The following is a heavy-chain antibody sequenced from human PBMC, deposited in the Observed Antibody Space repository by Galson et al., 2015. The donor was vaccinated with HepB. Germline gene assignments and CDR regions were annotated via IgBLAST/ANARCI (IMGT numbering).Heavy chain of an antibody. V-gene: IGHV1-18*01. Sequence: SVKVSCKASGYTFTSYGISWVRQAPGQGLEWMGWISAYNGNTNYAQKLQGRVTMTTDTSTSTAYMELRSLRSDDTAVYYCARGVFDFGLYSGSYTFDYWGQGTPVTVSS. D-gene: IGHD1-26*01. CDR2: ISAYNGNT. CDR3: ARGVFDFGLYSGSYTFDY. CDR1: GYTFTSYG. J-gene: IGHJ4*02.